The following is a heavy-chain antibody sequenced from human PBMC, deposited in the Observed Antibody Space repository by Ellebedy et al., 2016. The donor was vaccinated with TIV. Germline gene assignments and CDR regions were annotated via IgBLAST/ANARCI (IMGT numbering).Heavy chain of an antibody. V-gene: IGHV4-4*07. CDR3: ARVHCSITTCDYYYVDV. Sequence: SETLSLTXTVSGGSVSRYFWSWIRQPAGKGLEWIGRIFTSGSFNYNPSLMSRVTMSVVTSKNQISLRLNSVTTADTAVYYCARVHCSITTCDYYYVDVWGKGTTVTVSS. CDR2: IFTSGSF. CDR1: GGSVSRYF. J-gene: IGHJ6*03. D-gene: IGHD1-1*01.